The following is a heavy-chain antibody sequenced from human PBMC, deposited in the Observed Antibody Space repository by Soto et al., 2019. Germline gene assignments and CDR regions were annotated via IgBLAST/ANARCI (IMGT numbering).Heavy chain of an antibody. J-gene: IGHJ5*01. Sequence: QVQLVQSGAEVKKPGASVKVSCKVSGYTLTALAIQWVRQAPGKGLEWMGGFDREDGETIYAQKFQGRVIMSEESSTDTSYMEFRSLRSEDTALYYCTTDLGDSPTWVVPTWGQGTQVTVSS. CDR1: GYTLTALA. CDR2: FDREDGET. V-gene: IGHV1-24*01. CDR3: TTDLGDSPTWVVPT. D-gene: IGHD3-16*01.